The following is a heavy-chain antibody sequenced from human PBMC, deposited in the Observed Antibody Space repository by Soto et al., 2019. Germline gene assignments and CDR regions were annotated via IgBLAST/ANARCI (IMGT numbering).Heavy chain of an antibody. CDR1: GGSISSGGDY. Sequence: QVQLQESGPGLVKPSQTLSLTCTVSGGSISSGGDYWSWIRQHPGKGLEWIGYVCYSGSTYYNPSLKRRVTISVDTSKNQFSLKLSSVTAADTAVYYCARSVGYCSGGSCYGEFDPWGQGTLVTVSS. D-gene: IGHD2-15*01. CDR3: ARSVGYCSGGSCYGEFDP. CDR2: VCYSGST. V-gene: IGHV4-31*03. J-gene: IGHJ5*02.